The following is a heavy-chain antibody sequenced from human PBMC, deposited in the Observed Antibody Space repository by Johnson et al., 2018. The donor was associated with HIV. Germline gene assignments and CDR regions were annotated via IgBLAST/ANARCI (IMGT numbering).Heavy chain of an antibody. CDR3: AKALLGYCTGGVCYTRIAAAGDAFDI. V-gene: IGHV3-30*18. CDR2: ISYDGSNK. D-gene: IGHD2-8*02. J-gene: IGHJ3*02. Sequence: QVPLVESGGGVVQPGRSLRLSCAASGFTFSSYGMHWVRQAPGKGLAWVAVISYDGSNKYYADSVKGRFTIYRDNSKNTLYLQMNSLRAEDTAVYYCAKALLGYCTGGVCYTRIAAAGDAFDIWGQGTMVTVSS. CDR1: GFTFSSYG.